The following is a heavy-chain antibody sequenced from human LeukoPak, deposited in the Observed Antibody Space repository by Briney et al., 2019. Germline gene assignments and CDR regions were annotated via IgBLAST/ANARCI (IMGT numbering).Heavy chain of an antibody. J-gene: IGHJ4*02. CDR3: AKDGPLWARWSLNYFDY. D-gene: IGHD3-3*01. CDR1: GFTFSSYA. Sequence: AGGSLRLSCAASGFTFSSYAMSWVRQAPGKGLEWVSAISGSGGSTYYADSVKGRFTISRDNSKNTLYLQMNSLRAEDTAVYYCAKDGPLWARWSLNYFDYWGQGTLVTVSS. V-gene: IGHV3-23*01. CDR2: ISGSGGST.